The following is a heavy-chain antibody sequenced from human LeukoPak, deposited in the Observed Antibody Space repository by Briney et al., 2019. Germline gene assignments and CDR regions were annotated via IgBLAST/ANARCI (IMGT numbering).Heavy chain of an antibody. CDR2: IYYSGST. CDR1: GGSISSYY. D-gene: IGHD5-18*01. CDR3: ARDRLAMADY. V-gene: IGHV4-4*07. J-gene: IGHJ4*02. Sequence: SETLSLTCTVSGGSISSYYWNWIRQPAGKGLEWIGSIYYSGSTYYNPSLKSRVTISVDTSKNQFSLKLSSVTAADTAVYYCARDRLAMADYWGQGTLVTVSS.